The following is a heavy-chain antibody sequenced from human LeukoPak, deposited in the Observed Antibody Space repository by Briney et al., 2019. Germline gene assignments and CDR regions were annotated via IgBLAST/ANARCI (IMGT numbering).Heavy chain of an antibody. CDR2: INPNSGGT. CDR3: AREELGYCSGGSCYPGAFDI. Sequence: GASVKVSCKASGYTFTGYYMHWVRQAPGQGLEWMGWINPNSGGTNYAQKFQGRVTMTRDTSISTAYMELSRLRSDDTAVYYCAREELGYCSGGSCYPGAFDIWGQGTMVTVSS. V-gene: IGHV1-2*02. D-gene: IGHD2-15*01. CDR1: GYTFTGYY. J-gene: IGHJ3*02.